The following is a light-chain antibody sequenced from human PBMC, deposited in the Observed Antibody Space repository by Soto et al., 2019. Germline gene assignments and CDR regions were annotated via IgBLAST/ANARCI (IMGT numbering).Light chain of an antibody. V-gene: IGKV1-5*03. J-gene: IGKJ1*01. CDR2: KAS. Sequence: DIQMTQSPSTLSASVGDRVTITCRASQSISSWLAWYQQKPGKAPKLLIYKASRLESGVPTRFSGSGSGTDFTLTISRLQPDDFVNYYRQQYNSYPLTFGQGTKVEIK. CDR1: QSISSW. CDR3: QQYNSYPLT.